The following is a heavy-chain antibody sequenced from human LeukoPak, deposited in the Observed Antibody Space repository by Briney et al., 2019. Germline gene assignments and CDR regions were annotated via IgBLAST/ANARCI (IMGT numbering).Heavy chain of an antibody. V-gene: IGHV3-23*01. CDR3: AKAGAVVVVAAKYFDC. CDR1: GFTFSSYG. Sequence: PGGSLRLSCAASGFTFSSYGMSWVRQAPGKGLEWVSAISGSGGSTYYADSVKGRFTISRDNSKNTLYLQMNSLRAEDTAVYYCAKAGAVVVVAAKYFDCWGQGTLVTVSS. CDR2: ISGSGGST. J-gene: IGHJ4*02. D-gene: IGHD2-15*01.